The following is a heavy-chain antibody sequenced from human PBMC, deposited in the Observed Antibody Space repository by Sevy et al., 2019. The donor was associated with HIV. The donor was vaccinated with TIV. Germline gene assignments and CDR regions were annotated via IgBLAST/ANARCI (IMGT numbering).Heavy chain of an antibody. V-gene: IGHV3-7*01. J-gene: IGHJ3*02. CDR3: ARVGSAPKEDSGYEDALDI. Sequence: GGSLRLSCAASGFSFSSYWMRWVRQAPGKGLEWVANIKQDGREKYNGDSVKGRFTISRDEAKDSLYLQMNSLRVEDTAVSYCARVGSAPKEDSGYEDALDIWGQGTMVTVSS. CDR2: IKQDGREK. CDR1: GFSFSSYW. D-gene: IGHD5-12*01.